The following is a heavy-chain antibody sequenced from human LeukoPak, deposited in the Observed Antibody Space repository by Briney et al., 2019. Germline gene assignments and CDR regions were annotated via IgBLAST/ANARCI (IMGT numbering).Heavy chain of an antibody. CDR1: GGSFSGYY. Sequence: SETLSLTCAVYGGSFSGYYWSWIRQPPGKWLEWIGEINHSGSTNYNPSLKSRVTISVDTSKNQFSLKLSSVTAADTAVYYCARVFSYPLRAPFDPWGQGTLVTVSS. D-gene: IGHD3-3*01. J-gene: IGHJ5*02. CDR2: INHSGST. V-gene: IGHV4-34*01. CDR3: ARVFSYPLRAPFDP.